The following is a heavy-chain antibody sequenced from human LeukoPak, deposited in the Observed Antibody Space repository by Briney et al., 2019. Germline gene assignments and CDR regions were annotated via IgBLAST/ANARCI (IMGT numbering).Heavy chain of an antibody. V-gene: IGHV1-3*01. J-gene: IGHJ5*02. CDR3: ARAGAAGYNWFDP. CDR2: INAGNGNT. D-gene: IGHD6-13*01. CDR1: GYTFTSYA. Sequence: ASVKVSCKASGYTFTSYAMHWVRQAPGQRLEWMGWINAGNGNTKYSQKFQGRVTMTRDTSISTAYMELSRLRSDDTAVYYCARAGAAGYNWFDPWGQGTLVTVSS.